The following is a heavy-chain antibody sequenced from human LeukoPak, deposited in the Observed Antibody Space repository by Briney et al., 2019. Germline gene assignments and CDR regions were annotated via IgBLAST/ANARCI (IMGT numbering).Heavy chain of an antibody. CDR3: ARRAGAYSHPYDY. J-gene: IGHJ4*02. D-gene: IGHD4/OR15-4a*01. V-gene: IGHV3-53*01. Sequence: PGGSLRLSCAASGFASSNAWMSWVRQAPGKGLEWVSFIYSDNTHYSNSVKGRFTISRDNSKNTLYLQMNSLRAEDTAVYYCARRAGAYSHPYDYWGQGTLVTVSS. CDR2: IYSDNT. CDR1: GFASSNAW.